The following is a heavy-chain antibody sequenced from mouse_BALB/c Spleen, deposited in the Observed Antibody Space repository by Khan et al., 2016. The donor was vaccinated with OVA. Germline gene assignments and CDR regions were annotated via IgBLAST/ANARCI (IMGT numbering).Heavy chain of an antibody. D-gene: IGHD1-1*01. V-gene: IGHV5-6*01. CDR2: ISSGGSYT. J-gene: IGHJ3*01. CDR3: ARLAYYYDSEGFAY. CDR1: GFTFSTYG. Sequence: EVKLVESGGDLVKPGGSLKLSCAASGFTFSTYGMSWVRQTPDKRLEWVATISSGGSYTNYPDNVKGRFTISRDNAKNTLYLQMSSLKSEDTAMYYCARLAYYYDSEGFAYWGQGTLVTVSA.